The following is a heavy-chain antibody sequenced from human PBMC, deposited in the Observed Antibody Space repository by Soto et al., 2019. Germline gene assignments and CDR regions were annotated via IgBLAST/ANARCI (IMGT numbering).Heavy chain of an antibody. J-gene: IGHJ4*02. D-gene: IGHD6-19*01. CDR2: ITPMFGIA. Sequence: QVHLVQSGAEVKKPGSSVRVSCKASGGSFSNYAVTWVRQAPGQRLEWMGGITPMFGIANYAQKFQGRVTLTADESTGTAYMELSSLRAYDTATYSWASDRHHAGCEEWGKGTLVTVSS. V-gene: IGHV1-69*01. CDR3: ASDRHHAGCEE. CDR1: GGSFSNYA.